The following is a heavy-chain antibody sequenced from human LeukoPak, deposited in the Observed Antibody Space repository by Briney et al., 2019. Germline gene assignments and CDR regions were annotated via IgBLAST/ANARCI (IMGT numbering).Heavy chain of an antibody. CDR2: IYSGGMT. J-gene: IGHJ5*02. V-gene: IGHV3-53*01. CDR1: GFTVISNY. Sequence: GGSLRLSCAASGFTVISNYMSWVRQAPGKGLEWASVIYSGGMTYYADSVKGRFTISRDNYKNTLYLQMNSLRAEDTAVYYCANDNGGTNWFDPWGQGTLVTVSS. CDR3: ANDNGGTNWFDP. D-gene: IGHD3-9*01.